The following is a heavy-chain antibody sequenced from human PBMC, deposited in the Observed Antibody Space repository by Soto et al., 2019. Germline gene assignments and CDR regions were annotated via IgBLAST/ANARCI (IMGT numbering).Heavy chain of an antibody. V-gene: IGHV1-8*01. D-gene: IGHD6-13*01. J-gene: IGHJ3*02. CDR2: MNPNNGDT. Sequence: QVQLVQSGAEVKKPGASVKVSCKASGYTFTNYNINWVRQATGQGLEWMGWMNPNNGDTGYALKFQGRVTMTRNTSISTAYMQLSSLRSEDTAMYYCARERSHSSSWSNSFDIWVQGTMVTVS. CDR1: GYTFTNYN. CDR3: ARERSHSSSWSNSFDI.